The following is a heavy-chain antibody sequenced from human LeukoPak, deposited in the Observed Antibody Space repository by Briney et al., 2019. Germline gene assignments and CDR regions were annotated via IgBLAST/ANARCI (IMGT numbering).Heavy chain of an antibody. CDR2: IYYSGST. V-gene: IGHV4-39*01. Sequence: PSETLSLTCTVSGGSISSSSYYWGWIRQPPGKGLEWIGSIYYSGSTYYNPSLKSRVTISGDMSKNQFSLKLSSVTAADTAVYYCARLGYSGTETKDYWGQGTLVTVSS. J-gene: IGHJ4*02. D-gene: IGHD6-13*01. CDR1: GGSISSSSYY. CDR3: ARLGYSGTETKDY.